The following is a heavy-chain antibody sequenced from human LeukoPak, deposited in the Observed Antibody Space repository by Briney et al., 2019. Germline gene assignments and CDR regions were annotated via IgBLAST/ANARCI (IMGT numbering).Heavy chain of an antibody. D-gene: IGHD3-10*01. CDR1: GYTFTGYY. CDR2: INPNTGDT. J-gene: IGHJ4*02. V-gene: IGHV1-2*04. Sequence: ASVKVSCKTSGYTFTGYYIHWVRQAPGQGLEWMGWINPNTGDTTYAQKFQGWVTMTRDTSISTVYLELNRLTSDATAVFYCARDRARRFGELPANYWGQGTLVTVSS. CDR3: ARDRARRFGELPANY.